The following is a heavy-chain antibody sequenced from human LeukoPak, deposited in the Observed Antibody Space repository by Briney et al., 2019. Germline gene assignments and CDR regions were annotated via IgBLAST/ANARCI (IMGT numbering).Heavy chain of an antibody. CDR2: INHSGST. D-gene: IGHD6-19*01. Sequence: SETLSLTCAVYVGSFSGYNWSWIRKPPGKGLERIGEINHSGSTNYNQSLKSRGTISVDTYKNQFFLKLRSVTDAGTGVYFCWRGDIAVAGKAFDYWGQGTLVTVSS. CDR3: WRGDIAVAGKAFDY. CDR1: VGSFSGYN. V-gene: IGHV4-34*01. J-gene: IGHJ4*02.